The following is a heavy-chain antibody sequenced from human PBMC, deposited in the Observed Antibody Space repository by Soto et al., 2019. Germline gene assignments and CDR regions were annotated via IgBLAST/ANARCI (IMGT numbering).Heavy chain of an antibody. Sequence: QVQLVQSGAEVKKPGASVKVSCKASGYIFTDYDVNWVRQAPGQGLEWMGWINPKSGGIKYAQKFQGRVTMTTDTFITTAYMELSGLRSDDTAVYYCARPYCGTTSCHNWFDSWGQGTLVTVSS. J-gene: IGHJ5*01. CDR3: ARPYCGTTSCHNWFDS. V-gene: IGHV1-2*02. CDR2: INPKSGGI. D-gene: IGHD2-2*01. CDR1: GYIFTDYD.